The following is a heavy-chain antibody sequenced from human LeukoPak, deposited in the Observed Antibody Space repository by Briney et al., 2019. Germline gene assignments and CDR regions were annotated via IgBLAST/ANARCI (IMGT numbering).Heavy chain of an antibody. J-gene: IGHJ4*02. Sequence: GESLKISCKGFQYSFTSYWIGWVRQMPGKGLEWMGIIYPGDSDTRYSPSFQGQVTISADKSISTAYLQWGSLKASDTAMCYCARRSDSSFDYWGQGTLVTVSS. D-gene: IGHD2-15*01. CDR3: ARRSDSSFDY. CDR1: QYSFTSYW. V-gene: IGHV5-51*01. CDR2: IYPGDSDT.